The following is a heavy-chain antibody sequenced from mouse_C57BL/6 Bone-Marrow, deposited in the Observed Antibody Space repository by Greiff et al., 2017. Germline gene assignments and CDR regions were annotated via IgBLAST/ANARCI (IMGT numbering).Heavy chain of an antibody. Sequence: EVKLMESGGGLVQSGRSLRLSCATSGFTFSDFYMEWVRQAPGKGLEWIAASRNKANDYTTEYSASVKGRFIVSRDTSQSILYLQMNALRAEDTAIYYCARDKDDYSMDYWGQGTSVTVSS. CDR2: SRNKANDYTT. CDR1: GFTFSDFY. J-gene: IGHJ4*01. CDR3: ARDKDDYSMDY. D-gene: IGHD2-4*01. V-gene: IGHV7-1*01.